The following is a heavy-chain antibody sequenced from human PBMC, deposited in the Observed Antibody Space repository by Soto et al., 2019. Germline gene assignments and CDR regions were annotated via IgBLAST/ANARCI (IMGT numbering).Heavy chain of an antibody. CDR1: GGSISISNW. D-gene: IGHD1-26*01. V-gene: IGHV4-4*02. Sequence: QVQLQESGPGLVKPSETLSLTCAVSGGSISISNWRSWVRQTPGKGLEWIGQIHHSGSTNYSPSLTSRVTISVDKSKNQFSLKMNSVTAADTAVYYCARGGYYFYMDVWGKGTTVTVSS. CDR3: ARGGYYFYMDV. CDR2: IHHSGST. J-gene: IGHJ6*03.